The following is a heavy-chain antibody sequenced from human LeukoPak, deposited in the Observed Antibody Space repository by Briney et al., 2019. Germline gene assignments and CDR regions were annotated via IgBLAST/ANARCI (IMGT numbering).Heavy chain of an antibody. V-gene: IGHV1-24*01. CDR1: GYTLTELS. CDR3: ATDQGGVVVPAATTSTDYYYYGMDV. Sequence: ASVTVSCKVSGYTLTELSMHWVRQAPGKGLEWMGGFDPEDGETIYAQKFQGGVTMTEDTSTDTAYMELSSLRSEDTAVYYCATDQGGVVVPAATTSTDYYYYGMDVWGQGTTVTVSS. D-gene: IGHD2-2*01. J-gene: IGHJ6*02. CDR2: FDPEDGET.